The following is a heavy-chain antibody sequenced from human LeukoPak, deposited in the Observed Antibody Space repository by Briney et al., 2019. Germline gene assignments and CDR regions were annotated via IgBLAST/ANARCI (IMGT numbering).Heavy chain of an antibody. Sequence: SETLSLTCAVYGGSFSGYYWSWIRQPPGKGLEWIGEINHSGSTNYNPSLKSRVTISVDTSKNQFSLKLGSVTAADTAVYYCARTYRIGAVTTNYYYYYGMDVWGQGTTVTVSS. CDR1: GGSFSGYY. CDR3: ARTYRIGAVTTNYYYYYGMDV. V-gene: IGHV4-34*01. CDR2: INHSGST. J-gene: IGHJ6*02. D-gene: IGHD4-11*01.